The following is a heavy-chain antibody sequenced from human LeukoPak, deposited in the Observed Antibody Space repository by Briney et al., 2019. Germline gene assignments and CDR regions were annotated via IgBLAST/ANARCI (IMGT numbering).Heavy chain of an antibody. CDR2: ITWNSDFI. CDR3: TTDVADYVWGEYRHFDK. J-gene: IGHJ4*02. D-gene: IGHD3-16*01. CDR1: GFKFDDYA. Sequence: GGSLRLSCAASGFKFDDYAVHWVRQVPGKGLEWVAGITWNSDFIAFADSLKGRFSISRDNDKNSLFLQMNSLTPEDTAFYYCTTDVADYVWGEYRHFDKWGQGTLVTVSS. V-gene: IGHV3-9*01.